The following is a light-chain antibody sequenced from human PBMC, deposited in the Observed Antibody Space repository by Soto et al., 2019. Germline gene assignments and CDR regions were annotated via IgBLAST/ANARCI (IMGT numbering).Light chain of an antibody. J-gene: IGKJ3*01. CDR1: QSISSY. V-gene: IGKV1-39*01. CDR2: AAS. CDR3: QQSYSNPRT. Sequence: DIQMTQSPSSLSASVGDRVTITCRASQSISSYLNWYQQKPGKAPKLLIYAASSLQSGVPSRFSGSGSGTDFTLTISSLQTEDFATYYWQQSYSNPRTFGPGTKVDIK.